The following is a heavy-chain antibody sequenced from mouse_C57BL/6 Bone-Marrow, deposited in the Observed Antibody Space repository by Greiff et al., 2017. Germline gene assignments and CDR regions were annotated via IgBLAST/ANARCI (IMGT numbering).Heavy chain of an antibody. CDR2: IYPRSGNT. J-gene: IGHJ2*01. D-gene: IGHD1-1*01. Sequence: QVQLQQSGAELARPGASVKLSCKASGYTFTSYGISWVKQRTGQGLEWIGEIYPRSGNTYYNEKFKGKATLTADKSSSTAYMELRSLTSEDSAVYFCYYGSSWGYYFDYWGQGTTLTVSS. CDR1: GYTFTSYG. V-gene: IGHV1-81*01. CDR3: YYGSSWGYYFDY.